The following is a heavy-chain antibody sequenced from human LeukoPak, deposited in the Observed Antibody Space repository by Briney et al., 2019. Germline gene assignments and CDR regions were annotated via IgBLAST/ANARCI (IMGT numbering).Heavy chain of an antibody. D-gene: IGHD3-22*01. V-gene: IGHV3-23*01. CDR1: GFTVSSNY. CDR2: ISGSGGST. J-gene: IGHJ4*02. Sequence: SGGSLRLSCAASGFTVSSNYMSWVRQAPGKGPEWVSAISGSGGSTYYADSVKGRFTISRDNSKNTLYLQMNSLRAEDTAVYYCAKGGRYYDSSGYYYWGQGTLVTVSS. CDR3: AKGGRYYDSSGYYY.